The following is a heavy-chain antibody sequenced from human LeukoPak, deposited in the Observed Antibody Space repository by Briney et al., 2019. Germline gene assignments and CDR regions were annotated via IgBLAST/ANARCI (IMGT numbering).Heavy chain of an antibody. CDR3: AKSGILGTYYFDY. Sequence: GGSLRLSCAASGFTFSSYAMSWVRQAPWQGLEWVSAISGSGGSTYYADSVKGRFTISRDNSKNTLYLQMNSLRAEDTAVYYCAKSGILGTYYFDYWGQGTLVTVSS. D-gene: IGHD2-15*01. CDR2: ISGSGGST. V-gene: IGHV3-23*01. J-gene: IGHJ4*02. CDR1: GFTFSSYA.